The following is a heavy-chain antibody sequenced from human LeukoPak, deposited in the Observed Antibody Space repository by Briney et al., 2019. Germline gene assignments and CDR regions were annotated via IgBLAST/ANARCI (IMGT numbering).Heavy chain of an antibody. CDR3: ARERKTVTNYYYGMDV. Sequence: ASVKVSCKASGYTFTSYYMHWVRQAPGQGLEWMGIINPSGGSTSYAQKFQGRVTMTRDTSTSTVYMELSSLRSEDTAVYYCARERKTVTNYYYGMDVWGQGTTVTVSS. CDR1: GYTFTSYY. V-gene: IGHV1-46*01. J-gene: IGHJ6*02. D-gene: IGHD4-17*01. CDR2: INPSGGST.